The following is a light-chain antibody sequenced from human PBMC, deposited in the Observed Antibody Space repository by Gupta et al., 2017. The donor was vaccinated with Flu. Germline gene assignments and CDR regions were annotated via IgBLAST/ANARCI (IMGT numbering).Light chain of an antibody. Sequence: DPTQPSSASGLPGPSGTISCIGTSGDVGGDNFVSWYQQHPGKADQLMVSEVRKRPTGVPDSFSGSKSGNTATLTVSEREVEEGAEYYVSTDAVSNNWVFGGGTKPTVL. CDR1: SGDVGGDNF. CDR2: EVR. CDR3: STDAVSNNWV. V-gene: IGLV2-8*01. J-gene: IGLJ3*02.